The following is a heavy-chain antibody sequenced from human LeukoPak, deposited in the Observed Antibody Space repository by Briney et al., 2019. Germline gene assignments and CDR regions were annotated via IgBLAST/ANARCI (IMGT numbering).Heavy chain of an antibody. Sequence: SVKVSCKASGGTFSSYAISWVRQAPGQGLEWMGGIIPIFGTANYAQKFQGRVTITTDESTSTAYMELSSLRSEDTAVYYCARLAVGNSGWYVEDYWGQGTLVTVSS. D-gene: IGHD6-19*01. CDR1: GGTFSSYA. CDR3: ARLAVGNSGWYVEDY. J-gene: IGHJ4*02. CDR2: IIPIFGTA. V-gene: IGHV1-69*05.